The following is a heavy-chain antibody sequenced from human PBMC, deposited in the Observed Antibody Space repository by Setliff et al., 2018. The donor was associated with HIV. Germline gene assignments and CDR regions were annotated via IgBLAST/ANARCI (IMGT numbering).Heavy chain of an antibody. V-gene: IGHV1-18*01. CDR2: ISAYNGNT. D-gene: IGHD2-15*01. CDR1: GYTFTHYA. Sequence: ASVKVSCKASGYTFTHYAISWVRQAPGQGLEYLGWISAYNGNTNYAQKVQGRITMTTDASTSTVDMELRSLTSDDTAVYSCARLASGGWPLEVFDIWGQGAMVTVSS. CDR3: ARLASGGWPLEVFDI. J-gene: IGHJ3*02.